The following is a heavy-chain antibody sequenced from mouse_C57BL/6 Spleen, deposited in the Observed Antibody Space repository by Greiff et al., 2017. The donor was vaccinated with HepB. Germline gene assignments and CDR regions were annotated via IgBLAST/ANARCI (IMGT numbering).Heavy chain of an antibody. J-gene: IGHJ2*01. Sequence: QVQLQQPGAELVKPGASVKMSCKASGYTFTSYWITWVKQRPGQGLEWIGDIYPGSGSTNYNEKFKSKAKLTVDPSSSTAYMQLSSLTSEDSAVYYCASLDYYGSSYGDCDYWGQGTTLTVSS. CDR1: GYTFTSYW. CDR3: ASLDYYGSSYGDCDY. V-gene: IGHV1-55*01. D-gene: IGHD1-1*01. CDR2: IYPGSGST.